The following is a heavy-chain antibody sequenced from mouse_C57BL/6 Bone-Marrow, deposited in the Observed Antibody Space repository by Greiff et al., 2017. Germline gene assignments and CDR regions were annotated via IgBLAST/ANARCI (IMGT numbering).Heavy chain of an antibody. CDR3: ARSLSCFDY. V-gene: IGHV1-59*01. D-gene: IGHD6-1*01. J-gene: IGHJ2*01. CDR2: IDPSDSYT. Sequence: QVQLQQPGAELVRPGTSVKLSCKASGYTFTSYWMHWVKQRPGQGLEWIGVIDPSDSYTNYNQKFKGKATLTVDKSSSTAYMQLSSLPSEVSAVYYCARSLSCFDYWGQGTTLTVSS. CDR1: GYTFTSYW.